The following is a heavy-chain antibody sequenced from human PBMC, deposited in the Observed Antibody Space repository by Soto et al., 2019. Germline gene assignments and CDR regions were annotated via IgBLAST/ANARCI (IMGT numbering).Heavy chain of an antibody. CDR3: AKGRGEMNWANYYGLDV. D-gene: IGHD7-27*01. Sequence: PGGSLRLSCAASGFSFPRFGMHWVRQAPGKGLEWVALITYEGSQIYYADAAKGRFTISRDNGDNTLSLQMDNLRTEDTATYFCAKGRGEMNWANYYGLDVWGQGTTVTVSS. V-gene: IGHV3-30*18. CDR1: GFSFPRFG. J-gene: IGHJ6*02. CDR2: ITYEGSQI.